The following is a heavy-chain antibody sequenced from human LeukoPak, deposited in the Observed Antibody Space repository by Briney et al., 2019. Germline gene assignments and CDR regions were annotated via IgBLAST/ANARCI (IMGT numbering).Heavy chain of an antibody. J-gene: IGHJ4*02. Sequence: PSETLSLTCAVSGGSFSDYYWTWIRQPPGKGLEWIGEIVHSGRTTYSPSLKSRLTISVDTSKNQFSLHLSSVTAADTAVYYCARGTVLMVYATFDYWGQGTLVTVSS. D-gene: IGHD2-8*01. CDR2: IVHSGRT. V-gene: IGHV4-34*12. CDR3: ARGTVLMVYATFDY. CDR1: GGSFSDYY.